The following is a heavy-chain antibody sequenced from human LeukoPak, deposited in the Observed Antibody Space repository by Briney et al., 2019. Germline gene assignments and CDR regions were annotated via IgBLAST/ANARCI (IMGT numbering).Heavy chain of an antibody. Sequence: ASVKVSCKASGYRFNGYYMHWVRQAPGQGLEWMGWINPNSGATKSPQKFQGRVTMTRDTSISTAYMELSRLRSDDTAVYYCARGLFYYYGSGSYGFDPWGQGTLVTVSS. CDR3: ARGLFYYYGSGSYGFDP. CDR1: GYRFNGYY. CDR2: INPNSGAT. D-gene: IGHD3-10*01. J-gene: IGHJ5*02. V-gene: IGHV1-2*02.